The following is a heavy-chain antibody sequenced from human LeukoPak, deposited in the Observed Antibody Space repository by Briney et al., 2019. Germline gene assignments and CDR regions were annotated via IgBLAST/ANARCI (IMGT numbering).Heavy chain of an antibody. CDR1: GYTFTGYY. Sequence: GASVKVSCKASGYTFTGYYMHWVRQAPGQGLEWMGWINPNSGGTNYAQKFQGRVTMTRDTSISTAYMELSRLRSDDTAVYYCARDPYIGWSGYSYWGQGTQVTVSS. CDR3: ARDPYIGWSGYSY. J-gene: IGHJ4*02. D-gene: IGHD3-3*01. V-gene: IGHV1-2*02. CDR2: INPNSGGT.